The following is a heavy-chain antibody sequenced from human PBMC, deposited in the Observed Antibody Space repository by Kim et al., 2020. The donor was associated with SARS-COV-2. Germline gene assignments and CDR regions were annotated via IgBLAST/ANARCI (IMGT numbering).Heavy chain of an antibody. CDR3: ARDPDLVVVVAATHSFDY. V-gene: IGHV3-11*06. J-gene: IGHJ4*02. D-gene: IGHD2-15*01. Sequence: KGRFTISRDNTKNALYLEMRSLRAEDTAVYYCARDPDLVVVVAATHSFDYWGQGTLVTVSS.